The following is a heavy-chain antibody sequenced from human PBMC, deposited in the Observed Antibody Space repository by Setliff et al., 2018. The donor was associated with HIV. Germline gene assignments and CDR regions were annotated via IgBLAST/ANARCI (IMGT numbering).Heavy chain of an antibody. J-gene: IGHJ5*02. CDR3: VRSIHGGGSEPFDT. Sequence: SETLSLTCSVSGGSLQGYYWSWIRQPAGKGLQWIGRIYYVGWSKYNPSLEDRVTMSVDTSNNQFSLSLTSVAAADTAVYYCVRSIHGGGSEPFDTWGQGILVTVSS. V-gene: IGHV4-4*07. D-gene: IGHD3-10*01. CDR1: GGSLQGYY. CDR2: IYYVGWS.